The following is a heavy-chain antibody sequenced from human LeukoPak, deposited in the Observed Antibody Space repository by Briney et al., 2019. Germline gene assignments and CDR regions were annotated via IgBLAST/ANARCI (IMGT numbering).Heavy chain of an antibody. V-gene: IGHV3-7*01. D-gene: IGHD5-24*01. J-gene: IGHJ2*01. CDR3: ARARGDGYQWYFDL. CDR2: IKQDGSEK. CDR1: GFTLSSYW. Sequence: PGGSLRLSCAAPGFTLSSYWMNWVRQAPGKGVEWVANIKQDGSEKNYVDFVKGRFTISRDNAKNSLDLQMNSLRAEDAAMYYCARARGDGYQWYFDLWGRGTLVTVSS.